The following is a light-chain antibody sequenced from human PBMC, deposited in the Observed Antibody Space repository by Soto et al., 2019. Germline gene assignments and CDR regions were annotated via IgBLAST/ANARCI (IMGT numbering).Light chain of an antibody. Sequence: EILMTQSPDTLSVSPGERVTLSCRASQRVDSNLAWYQQRPGQAPRLLIYGASTRATGVPARFSGRGSGTEFTLTISSLQSEDFAVYYCQQYTNWPPNTFGQGTRLEI. CDR1: QRVDSN. V-gene: IGKV3-15*01. CDR2: GAS. J-gene: IGKJ5*01. CDR3: QQYTNWPPNT.